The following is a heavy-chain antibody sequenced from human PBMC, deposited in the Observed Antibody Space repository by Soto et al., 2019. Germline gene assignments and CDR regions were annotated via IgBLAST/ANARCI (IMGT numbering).Heavy chain of an antibody. J-gene: IGHJ3*01. Sequence: PGGSLRLSCAVSGFTLSDRYMDWVRQAPGKGLEWIARSRNKANRYTTEYAASVQGRFTISRDDSKNSLYLQMNSLETEDTAVYFCARGLNSFDLSGQGTMVTVSS. CDR3: ARGLNSFDL. CDR2: SRNKANRYTT. CDR1: GFTLSDRY. V-gene: IGHV3-72*01.